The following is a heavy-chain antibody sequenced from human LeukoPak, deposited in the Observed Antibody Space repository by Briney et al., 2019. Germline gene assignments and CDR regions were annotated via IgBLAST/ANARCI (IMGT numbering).Heavy chain of an antibody. Sequence: GGSLRLSCAASGFPFSSYSMIWVRQAPGKGLEWVSYISSGSSTIYYADSVKGRFTISRDNAKNSLYLQMDSLRAEGTAVYYCASDSGGNFDYWGQGTLVTVSS. D-gene: IGHD4-23*01. CDR2: ISSGSSTI. CDR1: GFPFSSYS. V-gene: IGHV3-48*01. CDR3: ASDSGGNFDY. J-gene: IGHJ4*02.